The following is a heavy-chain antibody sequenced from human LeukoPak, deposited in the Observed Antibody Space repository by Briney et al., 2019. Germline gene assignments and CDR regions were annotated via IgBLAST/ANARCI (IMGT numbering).Heavy chain of an antibody. Sequence: PSETLSLTCTVSGGSISSYYWSRIRQPPGKGLEWIGYIYYSGSTNYNPSLKSRVTISVDTSKNQFSLKLSSVTAADTAVYYCAREKYFWSGYYFDYWGQGTLVTVSS. CDR2: IYYSGST. CDR1: GGSISSYY. D-gene: IGHD3-3*01. J-gene: IGHJ4*02. CDR3: AREKYFWSGYYFDY. V-gene: IGHV4-59*01.